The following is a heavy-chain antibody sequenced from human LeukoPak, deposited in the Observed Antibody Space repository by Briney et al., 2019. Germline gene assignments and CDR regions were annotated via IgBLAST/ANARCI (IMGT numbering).Heavy chain of an antibody. D-gene: IGHD6-13*01. CDR3: AKRHPRIAAAEFQH. CDR1: GYTFTNFD. V-gene: IGHV1-8*01. Sequence: GASVKVSCKASGYTFTNFDINWVRQATGQGLEWMGWMNPKTGNTGSAQNLQGRVTITGNTSISTAYMELSSLRSEDTAVYYCAKRHPRIAAAEFQHWGQGTLVTVSS. J-gene: IGHJ1*01. CDR2: MNPKTGNT.